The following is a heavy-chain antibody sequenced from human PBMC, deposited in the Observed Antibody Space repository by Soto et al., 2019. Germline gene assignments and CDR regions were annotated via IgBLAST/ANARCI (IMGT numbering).Heavy chain of an antibody. Sequence: LSLTCAVFGGSFSGYYWGWIRQPPGKGLEWIGEINRDGVTNYNPSLKSRLTISVDTSKNRFSLKLNSVTAADTAVYYCARTATQCSRTSCYTVSLDFWGQGTLVTVSS. V-gene: IGHV4-34*01. CDR3: ARTATQCSRTSCYTVSLDF. J-gene: IGHJ4*02. D-gene: IGHD2-2*02. CDR1: GGSFSGYY. CDR2: INRDGVT.